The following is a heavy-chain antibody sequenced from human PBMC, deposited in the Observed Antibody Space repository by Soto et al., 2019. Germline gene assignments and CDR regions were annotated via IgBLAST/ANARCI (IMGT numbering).Heavy chain of an antibody. CDR2: ISGSGGST. CDR3: AKGREGSRNWGPFGY. D-gene: IGHD7-27*01. V-gene: IGHV3-23*01. Sequence: EVQLLESGGGLVQPGGSLRLSFAASGFTFSNYAMSWVRQAPGKGLEWVSAISGSGGSTYYADSVKGRFTISRDNSKNTLYLQMNSLGADDTAVYYCAKGREGSRNWGPFGYWGQGTLVTVSS. J-gene: IGHJ4*02. CDR1: GFTFSNYA.